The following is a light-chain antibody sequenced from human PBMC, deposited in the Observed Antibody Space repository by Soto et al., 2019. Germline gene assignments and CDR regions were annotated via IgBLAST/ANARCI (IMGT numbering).Light chain of an antibody. CDR2: GAS. CDR1: QSVTSN. V-gene: IGKV3-15*01. Sequence: EIVMTQSPATLSVSPGERATLSCRASQSVTSNLAWYQHKPGQAPRLLIYGASTRATGIPARFSGSGSETEFTLTISSLQYKDFAVYYCQQYDNWPRLLFTFRPGTKVDIK. CDR3: QQYDNWPRLLFT. J-gene: IGKJ3*01.